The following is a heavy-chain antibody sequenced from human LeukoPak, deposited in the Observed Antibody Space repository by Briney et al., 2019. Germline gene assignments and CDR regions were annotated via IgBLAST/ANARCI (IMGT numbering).Heavy chain of an antibody. J-gene: IGHJ4*02. CDR2: IKGDGSST. D-gene: IGHD1-26*01. CDR1: GFTVSSNY. Sequence: GGSLRLSCAASGFTVSSNYMNWVRQAPGKGLEWVSRIKGDGSSTSYADFVKGRFTVSRDNAKNTLFLQMNSLRAEDTAVYYCVRDGVGAPPFDYWGQGALVTVSS. CDR3: VRDGVGAPPFDY. V-gene: IGHV3-74*01.